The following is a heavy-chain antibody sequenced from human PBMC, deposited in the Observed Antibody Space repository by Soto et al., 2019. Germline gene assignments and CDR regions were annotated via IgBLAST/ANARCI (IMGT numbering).Heavy chain of an antibody. V-gene: IGHV3-48*03. J-gene: IGHJ6*02. CDR1: GFTFSSYE. CDR3: ARARRGPLDV. CDR2: TSGSGSSI. D-gene: IGHD5-12*01. Sequence: LRLSCAASGFTFSSYEMKWVRQAPGKGLEWVSYTSGSGSSIYYPDSVKGRFTISRDNAKSSLYLQMNSLRAEDTAVYYCARARRGPLDVWGQGTTVTVSS.